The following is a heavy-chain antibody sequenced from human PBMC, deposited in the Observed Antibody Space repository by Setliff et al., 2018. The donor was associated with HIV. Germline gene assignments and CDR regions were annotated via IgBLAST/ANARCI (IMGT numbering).Heavy chain of an antibody. CDR1: GGTFSSYA. Sequence: ASVKVSCKASGGTFSSYAISWVRQAPGQGLEWMGRIIPIFGTANYAQKFQGRVTITADKSTSTAYMELSSLRSDDTAVYYCARDPGEGGGGFLEWTIGHYYYMDVWGKGTTVTVSS. V-gene: IGHV1-69*06. J-gene: IGHJ6*03. CDR2: IIPIFGTA. CDR3: ARDPGEGGGGFLEWTIGHYYYMDV. D-gene: IGHD3-3*01.